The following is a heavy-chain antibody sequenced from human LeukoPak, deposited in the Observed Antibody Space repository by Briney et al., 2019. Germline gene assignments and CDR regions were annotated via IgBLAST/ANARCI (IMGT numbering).Heavy chain of an antibody. J-gene: IGHJ6*02. CDR3: ARGPMDIPMAPYYYYGMDV. CDR1: GFTFSSYG. V-gene: IGHV3-30*03. CDR2: ISYDGSNK. Sequence: PGGSLRLSCAASGFTFSSYGMHWVRQAPGKGLEWVAVISYDGSNKYYADSVKGRFTVSRDNAKNSLDLQMNSLRAEDTAMYYCARGPMDIPMAPYYYYGMDVWGQGTTVTVSS. D-gene: IGHD5-18*01.